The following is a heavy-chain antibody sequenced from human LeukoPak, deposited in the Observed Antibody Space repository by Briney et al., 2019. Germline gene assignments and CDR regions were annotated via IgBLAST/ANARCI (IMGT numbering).Heavy chain of an antibody. CDR1: GFTFSSYW. CDR2: INTDGSST. J-gene: IGHJ4*02. Sequence: PGGSLRLSCAASGFTFSSYWMHWVRQAPGKGLVWVSRINTDGSSTSYADSVRGRFTISRDNAKNTLYLQMNSLRAEDTAVYYCAREMVGGGDGYNYEPYYFDYWGQGALVTVSS. CDR3: AREMVGGGDGYNYEPYYFDY. D-gene: IGHD5-24*01. V-gene: IGHV3-74*01.